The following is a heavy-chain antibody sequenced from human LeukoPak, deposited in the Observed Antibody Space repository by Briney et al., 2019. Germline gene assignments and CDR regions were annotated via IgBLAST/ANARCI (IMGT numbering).Heavy chain of an antibody. CDR3: ARNGQQLAYYFDY. J-gene: IGHJ4*02. V-gene: IGHV3-21*01. CDR1: GFTFSSYS. D-gene: IGHD6-6*01. CDR2: ISSSSSYI. Sequence: GGALRLSCAASGFTFSSYSMSWVRQAPGKGLEWVSSISSSSSYIYYADSVKGRFTISRDNAKNSLYLQMNSLRAEDTAVYYCARNGQQLAYYFDYWGQGTLVTVSS.